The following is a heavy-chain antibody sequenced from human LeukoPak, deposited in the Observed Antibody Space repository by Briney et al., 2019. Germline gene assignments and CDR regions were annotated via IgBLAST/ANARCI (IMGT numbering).Heavy chain of an antibody. V-gene: IGHV4-59*01. D-gene: IGHD1-1*01. Sequence: SETLSLTCTVSGGSISIYYWNWIRQPPGQGLEWIGNIQYSGSTNYNPSLKSRVTILLDTSKNQFSLKLNSVTAADTAVYYCARDWELGHWGQGTLVTVS. CDR2: IQYSGST. CDR3: ARDWELGH. CDR1: GGSISIYY. J-gene: IGHJ5*02.